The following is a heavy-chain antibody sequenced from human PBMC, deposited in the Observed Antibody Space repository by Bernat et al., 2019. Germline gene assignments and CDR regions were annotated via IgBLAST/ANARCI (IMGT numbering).Heavy chain of an antibody. CDR3: ARYIDEYGGKRSAAPDDYYDYDGRDV. Sequence: QVQLQESGPGLVKPSQTLSLTCTVSGGSISSGGYYWSWIRQHPGKGLEWIGYIYYSGSTYFNPSLKSRVTISVDTSKNQFSLKLSSVTAADTAVYYCARYIDEYGGKRSAAPDDYYDYDGRDVWGQGPTVTVSS. V-gene: IGHV4-31*03. CDR1: GGSISSGGYY. J-gene: IGHJ6*02. CDR2: IYYSGST. D-gene: IGHD4-23*01.